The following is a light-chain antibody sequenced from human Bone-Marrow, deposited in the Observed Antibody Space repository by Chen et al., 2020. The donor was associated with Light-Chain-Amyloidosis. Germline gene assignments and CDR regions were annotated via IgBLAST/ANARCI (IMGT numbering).Light chain of an antibody. J-gene: IGLJ2*01. V-gene: IGLV3-25*03. CDR2: RDT. CDR3: QSADSSGTYEEI. Sequence: SYELTQPPSVSVSPGQTARITCSGDDLPTKYAYWYQQKPGQAPVLVIHRDTERPSGISERFSGSSSGTTATWTISGVQAEDEADYHCQSADSSGTYEEIFGVGPKLTVL. CDR1: DLPTKY.